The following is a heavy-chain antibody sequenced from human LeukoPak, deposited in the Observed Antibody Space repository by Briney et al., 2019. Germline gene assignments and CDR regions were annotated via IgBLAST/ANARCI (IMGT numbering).Heavy chain of an antibody. CDR1: GFTFSNYW. V-gene: IGHV3-7*01. CDR3: AREKGNYDGYYNYHMDV. CDR2: INQDGSDK. D-gene: IGHD4-11*01. Sequence: GESLRLSCAASGFTFSNYWMNWVRQAPGKGLEWVANINQDGSDKYYADSVKGRFTISRDNAKNSSYLQMNSLRAEDTAVYYCAREKGNYDGYYNYHMDVWGKGTRVTVSS. J-gene: IGHJ6*03.